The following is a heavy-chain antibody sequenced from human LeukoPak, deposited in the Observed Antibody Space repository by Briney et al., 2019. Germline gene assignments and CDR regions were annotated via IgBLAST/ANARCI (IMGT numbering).Heavy chain of an antibody. CDR2: IYYSGST. J-gene: IGHJ6*03. Sequence: KPSETLSLTCTVSGGSISSYYWSWIRQPPGKGLEWIGYIYYSGSTNYNPSLKSRVTISVDTSKNQFSLKLSSVTAADTAVYYCARGVRGVPYYMDVWGKGTTVTVSS. V-gene: IGHV4-59*01. D-gene: IGHD3-10*01. CDR3: ARGVRGVPYYMDV. CDR1: GGSISSYY.